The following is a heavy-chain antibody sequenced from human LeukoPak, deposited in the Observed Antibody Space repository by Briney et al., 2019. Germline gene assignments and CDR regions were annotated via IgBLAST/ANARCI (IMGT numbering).Heavy chain of an antibody. CDR2: ISSSSSTI. Sequence: QAGGSLRLSCAASGFTFSSYSMNWVRQAPGKGLGWVSYISSSSSTIYYADSVKGRFTISRDNAKNSLYLQMNSLRAKDTAVYYCARVVVVVAATHYDYWGQGTLVTVSS. CDR3: ARVVVVVAATHYDY. V-gene: IGHV3-48*01. J-gene: IGHJ4*02. CDR1: GFTFSSYS. D-gene: IGHD2-15*01.